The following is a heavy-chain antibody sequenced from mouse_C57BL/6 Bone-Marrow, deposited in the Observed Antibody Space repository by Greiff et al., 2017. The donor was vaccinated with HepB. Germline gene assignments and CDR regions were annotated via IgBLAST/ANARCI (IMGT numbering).Heavy chain of an antibody. CDR3: ARHSQLGFAY. D-gene: IGHD4-1*02. CDR2: ISSGGSYT. J-gene: IGHJ3*01. CDR1: GFTFSDYG. Sequence: EVHLVESGGGLVKPGGSLKLSCAASGFTFSDYGMHWVRQAPEKGLEWVAYISSGGSYTYYPDSVKGRFTISRDNAKNTLYLQMSSLKSEDTAMYYCARHSQLGFAYWGQGTLVTVSA. V-gene: IGHV5-17*03.